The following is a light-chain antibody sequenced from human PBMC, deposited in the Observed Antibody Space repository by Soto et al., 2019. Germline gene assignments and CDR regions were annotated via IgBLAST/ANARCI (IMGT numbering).Light chain of an antibody. CDR1: QSVSRT. J-gene: IGKJ2*01. V-gene: IGKV3-15*01. Sequence: EIVMTQSPATLSVSPGERATLSCRASQSVSRTLAWYQQKPGQAPRLLIYDASTRATGIPARFSGSGSGTEFTLTISSLQSEDFAVYYCQQYNNWPPMYTFGQGTKLEI. CDR3: QQYNNWPPMYT. CDR2: DAS.